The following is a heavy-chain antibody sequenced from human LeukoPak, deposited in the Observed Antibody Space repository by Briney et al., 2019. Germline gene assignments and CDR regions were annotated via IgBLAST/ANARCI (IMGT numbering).Heavy chain of an antibody. CDR2: IYPGDSDA. J-gene: IGHJ4*02. CDR3: ARLWGTNGRAPDY. CDR1: GYSFTSYW. Sequence: GESLKISCKGSGYSFTSYWIGWVRQMTGKGLEWMGIIYPGDSDARYSPSFEGQVTISADKSISTAYLQWNSLKASDTAMYYCARLWGTNGRAPDYWGQGTLVTVSS. D-gene: IGHD2-8*01. V-gene: IGHV5-51*01.